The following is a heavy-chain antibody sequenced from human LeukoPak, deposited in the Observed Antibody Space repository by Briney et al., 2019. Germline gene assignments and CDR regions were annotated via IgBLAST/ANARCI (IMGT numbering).Heavy chain of an antibody. D-gene: IGHD6-6*01. CDR3: ARGSIAARPRVYYYYYMDV. CDR1: GYTFTSSG. Sequence: ASVKVSCKASGYTFTSSGISWVRQAPGQGLEWMGWISAYNGNTNYAQKLQGRVTMTTDTSTSTAYMELRSLRSDDTAVYYCARGSIAARPRVYYYYYMDVWGKGTTVTVSS. V-gene: IGHV1-18*01. J-gene: IGHJ6*03. CDR2: ISAYNGNT.